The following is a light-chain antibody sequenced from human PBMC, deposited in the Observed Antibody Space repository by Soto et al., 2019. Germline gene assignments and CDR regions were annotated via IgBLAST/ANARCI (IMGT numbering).Light chain of an antibody. V-gene: IGLV1-51*01. J-gene: IGLJ2*01. CDR3: ATWDASLPGEV. CDR2: DNN. Sequence: QSVLTQSPSVSAAPGQKVTISCSGSSSNIGNNYVSWYQHLPGTAPKLLIYDNNKLPAGIPDRFSCSKSGTSGTLDITVLQTGDEGDYYCATWDASLPGEVFGGGTKLTVL. CDR1: SSNIGNNY.